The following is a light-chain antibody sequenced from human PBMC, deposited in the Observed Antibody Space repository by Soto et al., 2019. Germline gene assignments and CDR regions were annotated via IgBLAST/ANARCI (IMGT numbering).Light chain of an antibody. J-gene: IGKJ3*01. CDR3: QQYDSSPVT. CDR2: GAS. CDR1: QSVSSSY. Sequence: EIVLTQSPGTLSLSPGERATLSCRASQSVSSSYLAWYQQKPGQAPRLLIYGASSMATGIPDRFSGSGSGTDFTLTISRLEPEDFAVYYCQQYDSSPVTFGPGTKVDIK. V-gene: IGKV3-20*01.